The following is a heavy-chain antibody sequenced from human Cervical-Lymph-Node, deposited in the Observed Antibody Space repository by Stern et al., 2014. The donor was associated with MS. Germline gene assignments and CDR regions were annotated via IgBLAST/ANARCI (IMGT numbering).Heavy chain of an antibody. CDR1: GYIFKTYG. CDR3: ARDRDRSLDY. J-gene: IGHJ4*02. V-gene: IGHV1-18*01. Sequence: QVQLVQSGTEVKKPGASVKVSCKASGYIFKTYGISWMRQAPGQGLEWVGWISANNGDTNSAQKFQGRVTLTTDKSTTTAYMELRSLRSDDTAVYYCARDRDRSLDYWGQGTLVTVSS. CDR2: ISANNGDT.